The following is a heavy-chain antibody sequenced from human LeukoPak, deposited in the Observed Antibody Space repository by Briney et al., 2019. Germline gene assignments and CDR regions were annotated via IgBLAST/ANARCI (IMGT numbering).Heavy chain of an antibody. J-gene: IGHJ3*02. CDR1: GYSFTNYW. CDR2: IYPGDSDT. D-gene: IGHD3-22*01. Sequence: GESVKISCKGSGYSFTNYWIGWVRQMPGKRLEWMGIIYPGDSDTRYSPSFQGQVTISADKSISTAYLQWSSLKASDTAMYYCARGSSGYYSHDAFDIWGQGTMVTVSS. CDR3: ARGSSGYYSHDAFDI. V-gene: IGHV5-51*01.